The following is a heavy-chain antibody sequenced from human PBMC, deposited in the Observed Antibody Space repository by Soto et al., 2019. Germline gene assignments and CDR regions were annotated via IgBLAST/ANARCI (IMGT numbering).Heavy chain of an antibody. CDR3: ARRVTMVRGVIKTDY. CDR2: IYYSGST. D-gene: IGHD3-10*01. Sequence: SETLSLTCTVSGGSISSSSYYWGWIRQPPGKGLEWIGSIYYSGSTYYNPSLKSRVTISVDTSKNQFSLKLSSVTAADTAVYYCARRVTMVRGVIKTDYWGQGTLVTVSS. CDR1: GGSISSSSYY. J-gene: IGHJ4*02. V-gene: IGHV4-39*01.